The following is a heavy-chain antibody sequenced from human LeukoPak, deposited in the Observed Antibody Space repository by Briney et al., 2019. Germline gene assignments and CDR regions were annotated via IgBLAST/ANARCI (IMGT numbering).Heavy chain of an antibody. CDR3: ASPNIGHDYSSFRDY. J-gene: IGHJ4*02. V-gene: IGHV3-11*04. CDR1: GFTFSDYY. CDR2: ISSSGSTI. D-gene: IGHD4-11*01. Sequence: PGGSLRLSCAASGFTFSDYYMSWIRQAPGKGLEWVSYISSSGSTIYYADSVKGRFTISRDNAKNSLYLQMNSLRAEDTAVYYCASPNIGHDYSSFRDYWGQGTLVTVSS.